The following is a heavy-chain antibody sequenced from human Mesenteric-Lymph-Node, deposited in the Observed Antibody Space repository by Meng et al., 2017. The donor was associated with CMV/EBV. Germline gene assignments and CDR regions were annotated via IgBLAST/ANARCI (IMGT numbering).Heavy chain of an antibody. CDR1: SISSSNW. CDR2: IYHSGST. Sequence: SISSSNWWSWVRQPPGKGLEWIGEIYHSGSTNYNPSLKSRVTISVDRSKNQFSLKLSSVTAADTAVYYCARVVGIAAAGTSGWFDPWGQGTLVTVSS. D-gene: IGHD6-13*01. V-gene: IGHV4-4*02. J-gene: IGHJ5*02. CDR3: ARVVGIAAAGTSGWFDP.